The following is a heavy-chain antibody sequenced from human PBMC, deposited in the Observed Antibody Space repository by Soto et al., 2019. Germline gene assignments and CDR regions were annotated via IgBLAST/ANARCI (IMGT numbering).Heavy chain of an antibody. J-gene: IGHJ4*02. CDR2: IRSKRYGGTT. CDR1: GFTFGDHG. CDR3: ARGPRHCSGGSCYSIDY. D-gene: IGHD2-15*01. Sequence: LRLSCTASGFTFGDHGLSWVRQAPGRGLEWVGFIRSKRYGGTTEFAASVKGRFSISRDDSNTIAYLQMNRLQSEDTAVYYCARGPRHCSGGSCYSIDYWGRGTLVTV. V-gene: IGHV3-49*04.